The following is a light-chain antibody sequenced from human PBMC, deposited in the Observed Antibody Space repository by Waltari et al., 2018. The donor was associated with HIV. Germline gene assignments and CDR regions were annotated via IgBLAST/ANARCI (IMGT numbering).Light chain of an antibody. CDR2: HDS. Sequence: YELTQAPPVSVAPGQTARIICEGNNIGSKSVHWYQQKAGQAPTVFVHHDSDRPSEIPARFSGSNSENTATLTISGVEAGDEADYYCQVWDTFSEHRVFGGGTKLTVL. J-gene: IGLJ3*02. V-gene: IGLV3-21*02. CDR1: NIGSKS. CDR3: QVWDTFSEHRV.